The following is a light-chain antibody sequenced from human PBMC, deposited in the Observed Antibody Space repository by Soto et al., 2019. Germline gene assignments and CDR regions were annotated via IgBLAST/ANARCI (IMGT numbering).Light chain of an antibody. CDR2: GAS. CDR1: QTVSSNF. J-gene: IGKJ1*01. V-gene: IGKV3-20*01. CDR3: QQYGSSPRT. Sequence: EMVLTQSPDTLSLSPGERATLSCRASQTVSSNFLAWYQQRPGQAPRLLIYGASGRATGIPDRFSGSGSGTDFTLTISRLEPEDLAVYYCQQYGSSPRTFGQGTKVDIK.